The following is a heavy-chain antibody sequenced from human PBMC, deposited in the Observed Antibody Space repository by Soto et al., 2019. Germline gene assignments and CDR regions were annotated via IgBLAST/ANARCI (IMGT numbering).Heavy chain of an antibody. CDR3: ARLVVAATGDWFDP. V-gene: IGHV4-30-2*01. CDR2: VYHSGST. CDR1: GGSISRGGYS. Sequence: PSETLSLTCAVSGGSISRGGYSWSWIRQPPGKGLEWIGYVYHSGSTYYNPSLKSRVTISVDRSKNQFSLKLSSVTAADTAVYYCARLVVAATGDWFDPWGQGTLVTVSS. D-gene: IGHD2-15*01. J-gene: IGHJ5*02.